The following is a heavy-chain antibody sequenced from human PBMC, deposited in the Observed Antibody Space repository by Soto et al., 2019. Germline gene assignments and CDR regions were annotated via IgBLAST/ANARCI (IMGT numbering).Heavy chain of an antibody. CDR1: GFTFSCYA. CDR2: ISGSGATT. D-gene: IGHD2-2*01. J-gene: IGHJ5*02. V-gene: IGHV3-23*01. Sequence: GGSLRLSCAASGFTFSCYAMSWVRQPPGKGLEWVSAISGSGATTYYADSVKGRFTISRDNSKNTLYLQMNSLRVDDTAVYHCAKDMRFDPWGQGTLVTVSS. CDR3: AKDMRFDP.